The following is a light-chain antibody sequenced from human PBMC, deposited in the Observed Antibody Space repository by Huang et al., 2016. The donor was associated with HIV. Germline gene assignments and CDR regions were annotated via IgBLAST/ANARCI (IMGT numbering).Light chain of an antibody. J-gene: IGKJ2*01. CDR1: QSVSCSY. CDR3: QQYGGSPLYT. CDR2: AAS. V-gene: IGKV3-20*01. Sequence: EIVLTQSPGTLSLSPGERATLSCRASQSVSCSYLAWYQQKPGKAHSLLIYAASSRATGIPDRFSGSGSGTDFTLTISRLEPEDFAVYYCQQYGGSPLYTFGQGTKLEIK.